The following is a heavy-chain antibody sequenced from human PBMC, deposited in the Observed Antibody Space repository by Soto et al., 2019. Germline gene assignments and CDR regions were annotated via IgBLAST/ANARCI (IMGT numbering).Heavy chain of an antibody. V-gene: IGHV4-59*01. Sequence: SETLSLTCTVSGGSISSYYWSWIRQPPGRGLEWIGYIYYSGSTNYNPSLKSRVTISVDTSKNQFSLKLSSVTAADTAVYYCARSQGVIWFDPWGQGTLVTVSS. CDR3: ARSQGVIWFDP. CDR1: GGSISSYY. D-gene: IGHD3-22*01. CDR2: IYYSGST. J-gene: IGHJ5*02.